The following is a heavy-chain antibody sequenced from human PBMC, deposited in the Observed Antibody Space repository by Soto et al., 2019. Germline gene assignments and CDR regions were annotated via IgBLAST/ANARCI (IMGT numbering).Heavy chain of an antibody. D-gene: IGHD1-1*01. CDR2: IHPNSGDT. J-gene: IGHJ5*02. V-gene: IGHV1-2*02. CDR3: ARDLSRQSWKCFDP. Sequence: QVQLVQSGAEVKEPGASVKVSCMTSGYTFTDHYINRVRQAPGQGPEYMGWIHPNSGDTKYTQRVQGRVTMTRDTSISTSYMELRRLTSDDTAVYYCARDLSRQSWKCFDPWGQGTLVTVSS. CDR1: GYTFTDHY.